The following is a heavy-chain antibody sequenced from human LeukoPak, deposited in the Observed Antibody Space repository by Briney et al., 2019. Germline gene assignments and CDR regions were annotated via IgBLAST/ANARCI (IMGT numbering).Heavy chain of an antibody. D-gene: IGHD6-19*01. CDR1: GGSISSSSYY. V-gene: IGHV4-39*01. CDR3: ARSSDSSGYYGGGIIDY. CDR2: LYYRGST. Sequence: PSETLSLTCTVSGGSISSSSYYWGWIRQPPGKGLEWIGSLYYRGSTQYNPSLKSRVTIFVDTSKNQFSLKLSSVTAADTAVYYCARSSDSSGYYGGGIIDYWGQGTLVTVSS. J-gene: IGHJ4*02.